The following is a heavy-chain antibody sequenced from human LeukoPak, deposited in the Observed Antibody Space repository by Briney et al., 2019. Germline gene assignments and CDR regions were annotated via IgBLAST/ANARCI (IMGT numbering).Heavy chain of an antibody. D-gene: IGHD3-9*01. CDR3: ARSLTGGDFDY. CDR1: GYSISSGYY. CDR2: IYHSGST. J-gene: IGHJ4*02. V-gene: IGHV4-38-2*01. Sequence: PSETLSLTCAVSGYSISSGYYWGWIRQPPGKGLEWIGSIYHSGSTYYNPSLKSRVTISVDTSKNQFPLKLSSVTAADTAVYYCARSLTGGDFDYWGQGTLVTVSS.